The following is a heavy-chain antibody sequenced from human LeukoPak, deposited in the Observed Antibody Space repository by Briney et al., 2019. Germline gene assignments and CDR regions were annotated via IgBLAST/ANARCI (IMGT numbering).Heavy chain of an antibody. D-gene: IGHD3-22*01. J-gene: IGHJ4*02. V-gene: IGHV3-11*01. Sequence: GGSLRLSCAASGFTFSDYYRSWIGQAPGKGLEGVSYIGSSGSTIYYADSVKGRFTISRDNAKNSLYLQMNSLRAEDTAVYYCARDDPYYYDSSGYSLDYWGQGTLVTVSS. CDR1: GFTFSDYY. CDR2: IGSSGSTI. CDR3: ARDDPYYYDSSGYSLDY.